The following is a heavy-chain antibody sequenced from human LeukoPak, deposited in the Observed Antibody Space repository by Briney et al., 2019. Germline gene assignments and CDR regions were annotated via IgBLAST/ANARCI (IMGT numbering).Heavy chain of an antibody. D-gene: IGHD3-16*01. Sequence: SEPLSLTCTVSGGSMKNYYWSWIRQPPGKGLEWIACINDNGHSGYNPSLESRVTISVDTSKNHFSLRLRSVTAADTAVYYCARESADYVRGSFSDNWGQGILVTVSS. CDR2: INDNGHS. J-gene: IGHJ4*02. CDR1: GGSMKNYY. CDR3: ARESADYVRGSFSDN. V-gene: IGHV4-59*12.